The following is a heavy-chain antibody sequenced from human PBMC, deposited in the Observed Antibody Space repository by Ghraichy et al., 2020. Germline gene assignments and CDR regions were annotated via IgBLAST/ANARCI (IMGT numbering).Heavy chain of an antibody. CDR2: IYSGGST. V-gene: IGHV3-53*01. CDR3: ARRVGYYYGMDV. CDR1: GFTVSSNY. J-gene: IGHJ6*02. Sequence: GARRLSCAASGFTVSSNYMSWVRQAPGKGLEWVSVIYSGGSTYYADSVKGRFTISRDNSKNTLYLQMNSLRAEDTAVYYCARRVGYYYGMDVWGQGTTVTVSS.